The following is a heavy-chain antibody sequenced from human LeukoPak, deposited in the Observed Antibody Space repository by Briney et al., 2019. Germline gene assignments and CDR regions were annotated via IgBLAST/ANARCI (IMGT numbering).Heavy chain of an antibody. CDR3: ARDRSSAYYRDYFDY. D-gene: IGHD2-2*01. V-gene: IGHV4-4*07. Sequence: SETLSLTCTVSSGSIGNYYWSWIRQPAGKELEWIGRIHNSGSTNYKPSLKSRVTMSIDTSENRFSLRLTSVTAADTALYYCARDRSSAYYRDYFDYWARESWSPSPQ. CDR2: IHNSGST. J-gene: IGHJ4*02. CDR1: SGSIGNYY.